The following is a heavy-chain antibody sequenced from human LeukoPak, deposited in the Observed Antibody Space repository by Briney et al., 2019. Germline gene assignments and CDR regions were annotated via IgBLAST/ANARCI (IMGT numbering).Heavy chain of an antibody. CDR1: GGPINSGSYY. CDR2: IYTSGST. Sequence: PSETLSLICTVSGGPINSGSYYWSWIRQPAGKGLEWIGRIYTSGSTNYNPSLKSRVTISVDTSKNQFSLKLSSVTAADTAVYYCARYYYGMDVWGQGTTVTVSS. J-gene: IGHJ6*02. CDR3: ARYYYGMDV. V-gene: IGHV4-61*02.